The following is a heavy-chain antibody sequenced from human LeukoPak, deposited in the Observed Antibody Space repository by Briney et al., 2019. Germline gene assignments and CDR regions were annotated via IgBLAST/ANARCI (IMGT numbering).Heavy chain of an antibody. D-gene: IGHD4-11*01. CDR2: IRYDGSNK. Sequence: GGSLRLSCAASGFTFSSYGMHWVRQAPGKGLEWVAFIRYDGSNKYYADSVKGRFTISRDNSKNSLYLQMNSLRAEDTAVYYCARDAYRDRYFDFWGQGTLVTVSS. J-gene: IGHJ4*02. V-gene: IGHV3-30*02. CDR3: ARDAYRDRYFDF. CDR1: GFTFSSYG.